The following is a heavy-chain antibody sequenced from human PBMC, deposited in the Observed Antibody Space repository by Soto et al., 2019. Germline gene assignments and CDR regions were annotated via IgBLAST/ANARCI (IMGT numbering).Heavy chain of an antibody. CDR3: AISLTEGDCTITGCYTSPLYRMDV. Sequence: ASVKVSCKASGYTLSGHYIHWLRQAPGQGIEWMGWINPNSGGTNYAQKFQGRVTVTRDTPTSTAYMELSKLTYDDTAVYYCAISLTEGDCTITGCYTSPLYRMDVWGQGTTVTVSS. CDR2: INPNSGGT. CDR1: GYTLSGHY. J-gene: IGHJ6*02. D-gene: IGHD2-2*02. V-gene: IGHV1-2*02.